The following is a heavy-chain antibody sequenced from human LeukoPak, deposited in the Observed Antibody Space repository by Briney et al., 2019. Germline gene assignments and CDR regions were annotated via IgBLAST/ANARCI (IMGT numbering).Heavy chain of an antibody. CDR2: ISAYNGNT. D-gene: IGHD3-10*01. J-gene: IGHJ4*02. CDR1: GYSFTNYW. CDR3: AIMVRGGPSDY. Sequence: GESLKISCKGSGYSFTNYWIGWVRQAPGQGLEWMGRISAYNGNTNYAQKLQGRVTMTTDTSTSTAYMELRSLRSDDTAVYYCAIMVRGGPSDYWGQGTLVTVSS. V-gene: IGHV1-18*04.